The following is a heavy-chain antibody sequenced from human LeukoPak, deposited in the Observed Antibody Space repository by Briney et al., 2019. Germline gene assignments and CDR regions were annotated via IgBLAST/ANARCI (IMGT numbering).Heavy chain of an antibody. D-gene: IGHD3-22*01. V-gene: IGHV3-15*01. CDR1: GFTFSNAR. Sequence: GGSLRLSCAASGFTFSNARMSWVRQAPGKGLEWVGRIKSKTDGGTTDYAAPVKGRFTISRDDSKNTLYLQMNSLKTEDTAVYYCTTDPAMIVVVIRSYNWFDPWGQGTLVTVSS. CDR2: IKSKTDGGTT. CDR3: TTDPAMIVVVIRSYNWFDP. J-gene: IGHJ5*02.